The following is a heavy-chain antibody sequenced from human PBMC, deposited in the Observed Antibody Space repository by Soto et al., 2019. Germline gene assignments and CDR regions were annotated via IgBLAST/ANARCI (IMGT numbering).Heavy chain of an antibody. J-gene: IGHJ6*02. CDR2: IYHSGST. V-gene: IGHV4-4*02. Sequence: PSETLSLTCAVSSGSISSSNWWSWARQPPGKGLEWIGEIYHSGSTNYNPSLKSRVTISVDKSKNQFSLKLSSVTAADTAVYYCARDGDCSSTSCYAGSYYYYGMDVWGQGTTVTVSS. CDR1: SGSISSSNW. CDR3: ARDGDCSSTSCYAGSYYYYGMDV. D-gene: IGHD2-2*01.